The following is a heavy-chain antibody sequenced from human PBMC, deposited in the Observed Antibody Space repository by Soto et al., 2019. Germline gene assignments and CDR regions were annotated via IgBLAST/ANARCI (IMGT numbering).Heavy chain of an antibody. CDR1: GFTFSSYA. J-gene: IGHJ6*02. Sequence: EVQLLESGGGLVQPGGSLRLSCAASGFTFSSYAMSWVRQAPGKGLEWVSAISGSGGSTYYADSVKGRFTISRDNSKNTLYLQMNSLRAEDTAVYYCVKHSMVTLYYYYGMDVWGQGTTVTVSS. V-gene: IGHV3-23*01. CDR3: VKHSMVTLYYYYGMDV. CDR2: ISGSGGST. D-gene: IGHD5-18*01.